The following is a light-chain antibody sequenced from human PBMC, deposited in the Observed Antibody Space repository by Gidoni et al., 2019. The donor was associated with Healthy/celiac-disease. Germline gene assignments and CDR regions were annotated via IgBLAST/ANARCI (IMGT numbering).Light chain of an antibody. V-gene: IGKV3D-15*01. Sequence: EIVMTQSPATLSVSPGARATLSCRASQSVSSNLAWYQQKPGRAPRLLVYGASTRATGIPARFSGSVYGTEFTLTISSLQSEDFAVYYCQQYNNWPRTFXPXTKVDIK. CDR3: QQYNNWPRT. CDR1: QSVSSN. CDR2: GAS. J-gene: IGKJ3*01.